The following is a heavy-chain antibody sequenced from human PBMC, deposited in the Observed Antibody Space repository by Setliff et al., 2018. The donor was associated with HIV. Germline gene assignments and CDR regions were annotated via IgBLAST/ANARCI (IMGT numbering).Heavy chain of an antibody. CDR2: IYYDGRT. D-gene: IGHD2-2*02. CDR1: GGSTRTGAYY. Sequence: SETLSLTCTVSGGSTRTGAYYWGWIRQPPGKGLEWIGSIYYDGRTFYKPSLKSRLTISVDTSRNQFSLSLNSVTAADTAVYYCARHLEYRGAYYYYYMDVWGKGTTVTVSS. V-gene: IGHV4-39*01. CDR3: ARHLEYRGAYYYYYMDV. J-gene: IGHJ6*03.